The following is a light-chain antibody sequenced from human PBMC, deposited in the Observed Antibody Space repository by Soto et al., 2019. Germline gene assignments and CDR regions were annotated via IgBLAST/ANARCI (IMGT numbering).Light chain of an antibody. CDR1: SSDVGGYNY. CDR2: KDS. CDR3: SSYTSSSTPYV. J-gene: IGLJ1*01. Sequence: QSVLTQPASVSGSPGQSITISCTGTSSDVGGYNYVSWYQKHPGKAPKLMIYKDSNRPSGVSNRFSGSKSGNTASLTISGLQAEYEADYYCSSYTSSSTPYVFGTGTKLTVL. V-gene: IGLV2-14*01.